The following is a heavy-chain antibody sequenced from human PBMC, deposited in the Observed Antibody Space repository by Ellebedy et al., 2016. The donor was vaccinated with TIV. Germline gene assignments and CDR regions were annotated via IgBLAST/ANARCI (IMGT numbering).Heavy chain of an antibody. CDR1: GGSSTSYY. V-gene: IGHV4-4*08. Sequence: SETLSLTCSVSGGSSTSYYWSWIRQPPGKGLEWIGYIYYSGSTYYNPSLKSRVTISVDTSKNQFSLKLSSVTAADTAVYYCAREGYYDFWSGYSRYFDYWGQGTLVTVSS. J-gene: IGHJ4*02. CDR2: IYYSGST. CDR3: AREGYYDFWSGYSRYFDY. D-gene: IGHD3-3*01.